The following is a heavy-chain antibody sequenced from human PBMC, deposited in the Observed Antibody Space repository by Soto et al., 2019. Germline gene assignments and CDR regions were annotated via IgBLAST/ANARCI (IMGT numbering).Heavy chain of an antibody. CDR3: ARDLIVVVVADTQGYYYYYGMDV. CDR1: GDSVSSNSAA. J-gene: IGHJ6*02. V-gene: IGHV6-1*01. CDR2: TYYRSKWYN. Sequence: SQTLSLTCAISGDSVSSNSAAWNWIRQSPSRGLEWLGRTYYRSKWYNDYAVSVKSRITINPDTSKNQFSLQLNSVTPEDTAVYYCARDLIVVVVADTQGYYYYYGMDVWGQGTTVSVSS. D-gene: IGHD2-15*01.